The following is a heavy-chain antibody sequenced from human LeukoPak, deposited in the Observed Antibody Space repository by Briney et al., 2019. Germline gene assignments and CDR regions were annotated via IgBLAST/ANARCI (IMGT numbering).Heavy chain of an antibody. CDR2: IYYSGST. V-gene: IGHV4-38-2*01. Sequence: SETLSLTCAVSGYSISSGYYWGWIRQPPGKGLEWIGSIYYSGSTYYNPSLKSRVTISVDTSKNQFSLKLSSVTAADTAVYYCARQQIELGHYFDYWGQGTLVTVSS. CDR3: ARQQIELGHYFDY. CDR1: GYSISSGYY. J-gene: IGHJ4*02. D-gene: IGHD7-27*01.